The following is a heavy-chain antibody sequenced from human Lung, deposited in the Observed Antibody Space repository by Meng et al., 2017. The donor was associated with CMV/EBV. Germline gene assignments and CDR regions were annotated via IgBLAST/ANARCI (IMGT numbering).Heavy chain of an antibody. CDR1: GGSISSSSYY. D-gene: IGHD6-19*01. Sequence: SETLSLTCTVSGGSISSSSYYWGWIRQPPGKGLEWIGSIYYSGSTYYNPSLKSRVTISVDTSKNQFSLKLSSVTAADTAVYYCARPDDSSGWYMPFDYWGHGTLVTVSS. V-gene: IGHV4-39*01. CDR3: ARPDDSSGWYMPFDY. CDR2: IYYSGST. J-gene: IGHJ4*01.